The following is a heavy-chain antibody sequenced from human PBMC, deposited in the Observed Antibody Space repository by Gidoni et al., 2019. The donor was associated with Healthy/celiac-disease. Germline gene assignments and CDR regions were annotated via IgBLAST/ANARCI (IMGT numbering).Heavy chain of an antibody. J-gene: IGHJ4*02. V-gene: IGHV3-30-3*01. CDR1: GFPFSSYA. Sequence: QVQLVESGGGVVQPGRSLRLSCAASGFPFSSYAMHWVRQSPGKGLEWVAVISYDGSNKYYADSVKGRFTISRDNSKNTLYLQMNSLRAEDTAVYYCARAGDIAAAGFDYWGQGTLVTVSS. D-gene: IGHD6-13*01. CDR3: ARAGDIAAAGFDY. CDR2: ISYDGSNK.